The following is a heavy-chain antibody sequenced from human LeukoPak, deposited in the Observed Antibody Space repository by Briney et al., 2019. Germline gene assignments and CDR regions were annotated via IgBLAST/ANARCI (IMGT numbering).Heavy chain of an antibody. V-gene: IGHV3-30*03. CDR2: ISYDGRQN. D-gene: IGHD2-8*01. CDR3: ARVYLERLTAGYFDH. Sequence: GGSLRLSCAASGFTFSTHWMSWVRQAPGKGLEWVAVISYDGRQNYYADSVKGRFTISRDNSKNTLYLQMNSLRDEDSAAYYCARVYLERLTAGYFDHWGQGTWVTVSP. CDR1: GFTFSTHW. J-gene: IGHJ4*02.